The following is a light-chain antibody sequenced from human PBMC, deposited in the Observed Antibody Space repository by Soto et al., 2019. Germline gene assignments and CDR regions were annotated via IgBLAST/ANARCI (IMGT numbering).Light chain of an antibody. CDR3: QQYGSSPAT. J-gene: IGKJ1*01. V-gene: IGKV3-20*01. Sequence: EIVLTQSPGTLSLSPGERASLSCRASQTVSSVHLAWYQHKPGQAPRLLIYGASSRATGIPDRFSGSGSGTDFTLTISRLEPEDFAVYYCQQYGSSPATFGQGTKVDIK. CDR1: QTVSSVH. CDR2: GAS.